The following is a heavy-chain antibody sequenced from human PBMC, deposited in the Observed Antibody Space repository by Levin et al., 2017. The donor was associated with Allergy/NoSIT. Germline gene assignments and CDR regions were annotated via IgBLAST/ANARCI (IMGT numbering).Heavy chain of an antibody. Sequence: PGGSLRLSCAASGFAISDYEMNWVRQAPGKGLEWVSYISSSGNSIHYLDSVKGRFTISRDNANNSLYLQMNSLRDEDTAVYYCARRFDSWGQGTLVTVSS. J-gene: IGHJ5*01. V-gene: IGHV3-48*02. CDR3: ARRFDS. CDR2: ISSSGNSI. CDR1: GFAISDYE.